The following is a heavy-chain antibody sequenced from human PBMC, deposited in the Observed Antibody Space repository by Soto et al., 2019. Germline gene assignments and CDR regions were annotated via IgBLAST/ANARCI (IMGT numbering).Heavy chain of an antibody. J-gene: IGHJ6*02. CDR3: AKDQVPAATTYYYYGMDV. D-gene: IGHD2-2*01. CDR1: GFTFSSYP. V-gene: IGHV3-23*01. Sequence: GGSLRLSCAASGFTFSSYPMSWVRQAPGKGLEWVSAISGSGGSTYYADSVKGRFTISRDNSKNTLYLQMNSLRAEDTAVYYCAKDQVPAATTYYYYGMDVWGQGTTVTVSS. CDR2: ISGSGGST.